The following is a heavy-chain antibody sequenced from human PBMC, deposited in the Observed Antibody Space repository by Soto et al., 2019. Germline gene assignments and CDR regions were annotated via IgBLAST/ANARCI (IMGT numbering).Heavy chain of an antibody. CDR3: ARTRSSWLYGMDV. CDR1: GYSFTSYW. V-gene: IGHV5-51*01. CDR2: IYPGDSDT. Sequence: PGESLKISCQSPGYSFTSYWIGWVRQMPGKGLEWMGIIYPGDSDTRYSPSFQGQVTISADRSISTAYLQWSSLKTSDTAMYYCARTRSSWLYGMDVWGQGTTVTVSS. D-gene: IGHD6-13*01. J-gene: IGHJ6*02.